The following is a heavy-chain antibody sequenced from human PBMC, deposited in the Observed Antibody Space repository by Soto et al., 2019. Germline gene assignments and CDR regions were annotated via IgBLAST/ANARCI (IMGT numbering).Heavy chain of an antibody. D-gene: IGHD6-25*01. CDR3: ARLYGSVSTYDY. CDR1: GFIFSSHW. V-gene: IGHV3-7*01. J-gene: IGHJ4*02. CDR2: INPDGSDK. Sequence: GGSLRLSCGASGFIFSSHWMTWVRHIPGKGLEWVADINPDGSDKNYVDSVRGRFTISRDNAEYSVYLQMSSLRAEDTAVYYCARLYGSVSTYDYWGLGTLVTVSS.